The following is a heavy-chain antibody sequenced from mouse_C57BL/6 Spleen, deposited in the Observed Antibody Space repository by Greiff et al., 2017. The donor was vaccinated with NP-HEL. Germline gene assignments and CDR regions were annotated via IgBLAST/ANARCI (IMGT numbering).Heavy chain of an antibody. CDR1: GFTFSSYG. D-gene: IGHD2-2*01. Sequence: EVQGVESGGDLVKPGGSLKLSCAASGFTFSSYGMSWVRQTPDKRLEWVATISSGGSYTYYPDSVKGRFTISRDNAKNTLYLQMSSLKSEDTAMYYCARRGYQSLYYYAMDYWGQGTSVTVSS. V-gene: IGHV5-6*01. J-gene: IGHJ4*01. CDR2: ISSGGSYT. CDR3: ARRGYQSLYYYAMDY.